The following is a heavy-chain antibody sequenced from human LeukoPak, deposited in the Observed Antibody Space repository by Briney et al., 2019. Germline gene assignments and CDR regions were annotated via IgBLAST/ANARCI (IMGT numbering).Heavy chain of an antibody. CDR1: GYSFTSYW. D-gene: IGHD2-2*01. V-gene: IGHV5-51*01. Sequence: GESLKISCKGSGYSFTSYWIGWVRQMPGKGLEWMGIIYPGDSDTRYSPSFQGQVTISADKSISTAYLHWSSLKASDTAMYYCARQEEYSSSTSCLTYFDYWGQGTLVTVSS. CDR3: ARQEEYSSSTSCLTYFDY. CDR2: IYPGDSDT. J-gene: IGHJ4*02.